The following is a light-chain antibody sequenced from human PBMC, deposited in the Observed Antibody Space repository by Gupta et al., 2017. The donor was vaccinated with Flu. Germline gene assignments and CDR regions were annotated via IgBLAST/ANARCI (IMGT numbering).Light chain of an antibody. Sequence: QSALTQPPSASGSPGQSVNLSCTGTSSDVGGYNYVSWYQQHPGQAPKLMIYEVSKRPSGVPDRFSGSKSGNTASLTVSGLQAEDEADYYCSSDAGSNSFVFGTGTKVTVL. CDR1: SSDVGGYNY. V-gene: IGLV2-8*01. J-gene: IGLJ1*01. CDR2: EVS. CDR3: SSDAGSNSFV.